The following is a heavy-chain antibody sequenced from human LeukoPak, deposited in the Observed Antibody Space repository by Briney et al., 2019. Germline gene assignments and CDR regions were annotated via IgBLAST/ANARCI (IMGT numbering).Heavy chain of an antibody. V-gene: IGHV3-53*01. CDR3: ARVVDHDYSDYYLDY. D-gene: IGHD4-11*01. Sequence: GGSLRLSCAASGFTVSSNDMSWVRQAPGKGLEWVSVIYSGGSPYCADSVKGRFTISRDNSKNTLYLQMNSLRAEDTAVYYCARVVDHDYSDYYLDYWGQGTLVTVSS. CDR2: IYSGGSP. J-gene: IGHJ4*02. CDR1: GFTVSSND.